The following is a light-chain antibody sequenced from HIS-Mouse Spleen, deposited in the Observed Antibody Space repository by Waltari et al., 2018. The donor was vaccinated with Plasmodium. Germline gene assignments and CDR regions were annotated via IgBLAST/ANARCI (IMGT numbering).Light chain of an antibody. CDR3: QQYNSYSYT. J-gene: IGKJ2*01. CDR1: QSISSW. V-gene: IGKV1-5*03. Sequence: IQMMQSPPTRSASVGDSVTITCRASQSISSWLAWYQPKPGKAPKLLIYKASILESGVPSRFSGSGSGTEFTLTISSLQPDDFATYYCQQYNSYSYTFGQGTKLEIK. CDR2: KAS.